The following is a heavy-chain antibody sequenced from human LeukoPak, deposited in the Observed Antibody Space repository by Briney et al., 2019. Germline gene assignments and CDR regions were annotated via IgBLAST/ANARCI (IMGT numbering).Heavy chain of an antibody. D-gene: IGHD3-22*01. CDR2: IGAFNGNT. CDR1: GYSFDRYG. CDR3: ARDFLSYDGSENHFEDTFDI. Sequence: ASVKVSCKASGYSFDRYGISWVRQAPGQGLEWLGWIGAFNGNTNYAQNLQGRVTMTSDTSTTTAYMQLSSLTSDDTAVYYSARDFLSYDGSENHFEDTFDIWGQGTMVTVSS. V-gene: IGHV1-18*01. J-gene: IGHJ3*02.